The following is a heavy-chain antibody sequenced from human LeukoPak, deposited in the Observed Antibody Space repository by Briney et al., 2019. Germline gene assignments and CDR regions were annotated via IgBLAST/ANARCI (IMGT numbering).Heavy chain of an antibody. Sequence: SETLSLTCTVSGGSISSYYWSWIRQPPGKGLEWIGYIYYSGRTNYNPSLKRRVTISVDTSNNQFPLKVTSVTAADTAVYYCVRQALWFGDQPGVDYWGQGTLVTVSS. CDR2: IYYSGRT. CDR3: VRQALWFGDQPGVDY. CDR1: GGSISSYY. V-gene: IGHV4-59*01. D-gene: IGHD3-10*01. J-gene: IGHJ4*02.